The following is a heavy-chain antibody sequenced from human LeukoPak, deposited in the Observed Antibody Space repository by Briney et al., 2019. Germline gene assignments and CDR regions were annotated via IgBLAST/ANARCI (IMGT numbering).Heavy chain of an antibody. D-gene: IGHD6-25*01. CDR3: ARATSGAAYYFDS. Sequence: GGSLRLSCAASGFTVSSNYMNWVRQAPRKGLELVSLIYSGGSTYYADSVKGRFTISRDNSKNTLYLQMNSLRAEDTAVYYCARATSGAAYYFDSWGKGTLVTVSS. CDR2: IYSGGST. J-gene: IGHJ4*02. CDR1: GFTVSSNY. V-gene: IGHV3-66*02.